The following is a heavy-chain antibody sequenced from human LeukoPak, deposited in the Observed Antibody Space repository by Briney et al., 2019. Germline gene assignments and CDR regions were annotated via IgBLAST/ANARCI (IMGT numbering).Heavy chain of an antibody. CDR1: GYTFTGYY. Sequence: ASVKVSCKTSGYTFTGYYIHWVRQAPGQGLEWMGWINPNSGGTKYVEKFQGRVTMTRDTSISAAYMELSRLRSDDTAAYYCARDESPLAAAGVHWGQGTLVTVSS. V-gene: IGHV1-2*02. D-gene: IGHD6-13*01. CDR2: INPNSGGT. CDR3: ARDESPLAAAGVH. J-gene: IGHJ4*02.